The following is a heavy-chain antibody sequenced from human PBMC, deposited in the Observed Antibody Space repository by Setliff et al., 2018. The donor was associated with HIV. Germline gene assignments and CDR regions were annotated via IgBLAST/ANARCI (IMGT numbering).Heavy chain of an antibody. CDR1: GGSFSDTKYY. V-gene: IGHV4-31*03. CDR2: IYYSGTT. J-gene: IGHJ4*02. D-gene: IGHD3-10*01. CDR3: ARAPERSGHFDY. Sequence: TLSLTCSVAGGSFSDTKYYWSWIRQHPGKGLEWIGYIYYSGTTYYNPSLESRVTISIDTSKDQFSLKLTSVTAADTAVYYCARAPERSGHFDYWGQGTLVTVSS.